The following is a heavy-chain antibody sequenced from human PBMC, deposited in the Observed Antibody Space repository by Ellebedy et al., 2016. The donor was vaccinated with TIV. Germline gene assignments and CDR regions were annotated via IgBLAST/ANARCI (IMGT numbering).Heavy chain of an antibody. CDR3: ARYRLGEGSGYEFFDY. J-gene: IGHJ4*02. V-gene: IGHV1-18*01. CDR1: GYTFSTYN. CDR2: INTYNGNR. D-gene: IGHD5-12*01. Sequence: AASVKVSCKASGYTFSTYNINWVRQAPGQGLEWMGWINTYNGNRNYAQKLQGRLTMTTDTSTGTAYMELRSLRSDDTAVYYCARYRLGEGSGYEFFDYWGQGTLVTVSS.